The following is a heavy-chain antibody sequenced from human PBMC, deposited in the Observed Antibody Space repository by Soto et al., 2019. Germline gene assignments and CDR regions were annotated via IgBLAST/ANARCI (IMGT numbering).Heavy chain of an antibody. V-gene: IGHV4-34*01. CDR2: INHSGST. Sequence: PSETLSLTCAVYGGSFSGYYWSWIRQPPGKGLEWIGEINHSGSTNYNPSLKSRVTISVDTSKNQFSLKLSSVTAADTAVYYCASSVDPGDFDYWGQGTLVTVSS. CDR3: ASSVDPGDFDY. CDR1: GGSFSGYY. J-gene: IGHJ4*02.